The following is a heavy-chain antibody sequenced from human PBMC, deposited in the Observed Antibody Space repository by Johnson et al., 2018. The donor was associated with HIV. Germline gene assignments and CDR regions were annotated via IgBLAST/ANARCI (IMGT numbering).Heavy chain of an antibody. V-gene: IGHV3-74*01. CDR2: INSDGSST. J-gene: IGHJ3*02. D-gene: IGHD5-12*01. Sequence: VQLVESGGGVVQPGRSLRLSCAASGFTFNDYYMSWIRQAPGKGLVWVSRINSDGSSTSYADSVKGRFTISRDNAKNTLYLQMNSLRAEDTAVYYCARDRRLADAFDIWGQGTMVTVSS. CDR1: GFTFNDYY. CDR3: ARDRRLADAFDI.